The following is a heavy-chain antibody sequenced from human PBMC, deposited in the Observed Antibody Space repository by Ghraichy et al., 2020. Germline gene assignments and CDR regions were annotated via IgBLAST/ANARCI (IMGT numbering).Heavy chain of an antibody. CDR2: TYYRSKWYN. J-gene: IGHJ2*01. CDR1: GDSVSSNSVA. Sequence: SQTLSLTCAISGDSVSSNSVAWNWIRQSPSRGLEWLGRTYYRSKWYNDYALSVKSRIAVNPDTSRNQFSLQLNSVTPDDTALYYCARSTSSMFDLWGRGTLVTVSS. V-gene: IGHV6-1*01. CDR3: ARSTSSMFDL. D-gene: IGHD6-6*01.